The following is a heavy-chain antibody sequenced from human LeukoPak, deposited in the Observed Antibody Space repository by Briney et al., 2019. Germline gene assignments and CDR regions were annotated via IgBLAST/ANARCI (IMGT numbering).Heavy chain of an antibody. Sequence: PLETLSLTCAVYGGSFSGYYWSWIRQPPGKGLEWIGEINHSGSTHYIPSRKSRVTISVDTSKNQFSLKLSSVTAADTAVYYCASYGSETGWFDPWGQGTLVTDSP. J-gene: IGHJ5*02. CDR2: INHSGST. CDR3: ASYGSETGWFDP. D-gene: IGHD3-10*01. V-gene: IGHV4-34*01. CDR1: GGSFSGYY.